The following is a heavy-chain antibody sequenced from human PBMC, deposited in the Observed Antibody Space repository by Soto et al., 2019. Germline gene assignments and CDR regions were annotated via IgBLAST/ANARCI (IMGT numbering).Heavy chain of an antibody. CDR1: GFTFSSYS. J-gene: IGHJ4*02. Sequence: GGSLRLSCAAPGFTFSSYSMNWVRQAPGKGLEWVSSISSSSSYIYYADSVKGRFTISRDNAKNSLYLQMNSLRAEDTAVYYCATHRRIFYDSSGYYYEWGQGTLVTVSS. D-gene: IGHD3-22*01. CDR3: ATHRRIFYDSSGYYYE. V-gene: IGHV3-21*01. CDR2: ISSSSSYI.